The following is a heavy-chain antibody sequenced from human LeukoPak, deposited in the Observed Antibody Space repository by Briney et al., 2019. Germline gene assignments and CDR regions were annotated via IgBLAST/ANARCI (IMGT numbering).Heavy chain of an antibody. CDR3: ARTADGEFDV. CDR2: ISGPGTII. CDR1: GFSLGDYY. D-gene: IGHD4-17*01. Sequence: GGSLRLPCEASGFSLGDYYLNWSREAPGKALEWVAFISGPGTIIYYADSVKGRFTISRDNAKNSLSLQINSLRVEDTAVYYCARTADGEFDVWGQGTLVTVSS. V-gene: IGHV3-11*01. J-gene: IGHJ4*02.